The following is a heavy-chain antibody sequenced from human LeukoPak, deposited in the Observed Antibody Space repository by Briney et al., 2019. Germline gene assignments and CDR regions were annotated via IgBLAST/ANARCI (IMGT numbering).Heavy chain of an antibody. Sequence: SETLSLTCTVSGASIDTRNSYWGWIRQPPGRGLEWIGTIYHSGTTYYGPPLESRVCISVDTSKNQFSVKLNSVSAADTAVYYCARHARRSFYGDYLGFDYWGQGILVIVSS. D-gene: IGHD4-17*01. CDR2: IYHSGTT. CDR3: ARHARRSFYGDYLGFDY. V-gene: IGHV4-39*01. CDR1: GASIDTRNSY. J-gene: IGHJ4*02.